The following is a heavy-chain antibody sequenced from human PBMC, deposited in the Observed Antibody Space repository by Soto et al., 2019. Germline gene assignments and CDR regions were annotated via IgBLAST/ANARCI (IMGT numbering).Heavy chain of an antibody. D-gene: IGHD7-27*01. CDR1: GFTFSNYA. CDR3: AKDREGTGYNFDY. Sequence: QVQLVESGGGVVQPGRSLRLSCAASGFTFSNYAMHWVRQAPGKGLEWVAVIWYDGNNKYYADSVKGRFTIFRDNSKSTLYLQVDSLRAEDTAVYYCAKDREGTGYNFDYWGHGTLVTVSS. V-gene: IGHV3-33*06. CDR2: IWYDGNNK. J-gene: IGHJ4*01.